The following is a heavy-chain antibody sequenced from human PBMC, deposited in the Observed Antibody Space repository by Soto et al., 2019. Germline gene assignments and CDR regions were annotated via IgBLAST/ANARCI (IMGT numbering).Heavy chain of an antibody. CDR3: TNDQSRNLNHGDYYYYGMDL. D-gene: IGHD3-3*01. Sequence: EVQLLESGGGWMQPGGSLTLSCSASGFPFDLYLMHWVRQVPGKELEWVSLISNNSGYAYYTDSVKGRFTISRDNSKNNLNLQKNSLRAEDTAVYYCTNDQSRNLNHGDYYYYGMDLWGQGTPVTVSS. CDR1: GFPFDLYL. CDR2: ISNNSGYA. V-gene: IGHV3-23*01. J-gene: IGHJ6*02.